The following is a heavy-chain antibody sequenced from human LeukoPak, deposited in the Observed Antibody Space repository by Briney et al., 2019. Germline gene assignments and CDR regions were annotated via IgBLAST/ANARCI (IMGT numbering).Heavy chain of an antibody. CDR2: IIPILGIA. CDR1: GGTFSSYA. J-gene: IGHJ4*02. Sequence: SVKVSCKASGGTFSSYAISWVRQASGQGLEWMGRIIPILGIANYAQKFQGRVTITADKSTSTAYMELSSLRSEDTAVYYCARDGTDLLRYFDFQPGEYYFDYWGQGTLVTVSS. CDR3: ARDGTDLLRYFDFQPGEYYFDY. D-gene: IGHD3-9*01. V-gene: IGHV1-69*04.